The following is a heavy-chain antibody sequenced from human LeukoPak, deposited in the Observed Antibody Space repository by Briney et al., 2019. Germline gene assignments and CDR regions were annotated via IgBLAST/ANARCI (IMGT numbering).Heavy chain of an antibody. CDR2: IYTSGST. CDR1: GGSINSGSYY. V-gene: IGHV4-61*02. CDR3: ARVGTSLAARQGDV. J-gene: IGHJ6*04. Sequence: SETLSLTCTVSGGSINSGSYYWNWIRQPAGKGLEWIGRIYTSGSTEYNASLKSRVTISVDTSKNQFSLKLSSVTAADTAVYYCARVGTSLAARQGDVWGKGTTVTVSS. D-gene: IGHD6-6*01.